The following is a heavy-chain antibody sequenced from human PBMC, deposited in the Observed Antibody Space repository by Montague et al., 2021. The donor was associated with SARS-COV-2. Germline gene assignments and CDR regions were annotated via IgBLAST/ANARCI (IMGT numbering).Heavy chain of an antibody. CDR3: ARSLPTTAMDV. Sequence: VKPTQTLSLTCTLSGFSLSTSGMSVSWLRQSPGKALEWLALIDWDDDKFYNTSLKTRLTISKDTSKNQVVLTMTNMDPVDTATYYCARSLPTTAMDVWGQGTTVTVSS. J-gene: IGHJ6*02. V-gene: IGHV2-70*01. D-gene: IGHD5-12*01. CDR1: GFSLSTSGMS. CDR2: IDWDDDK.